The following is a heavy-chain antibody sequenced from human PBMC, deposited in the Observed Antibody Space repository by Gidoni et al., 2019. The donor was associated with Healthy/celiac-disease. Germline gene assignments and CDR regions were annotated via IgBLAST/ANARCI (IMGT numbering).Heavy chain of an antibody. CDR1: GFSLSTSGVG. D-gene: IGHD3-3*01. V-gene: IGHV2-5*02. CDR2: IYCDDDK. CDR3: AHSHYDFWSGYSPPGWFDP. J-gene: IGHJ5*02. Sequence: QITLKESGPTLVKPTQTLTLTCTFSGFSLSTSGVGVGWIRQPPGKALEWLALIYCDDDKRYSPSLKSRLTITKDTSKNQVVLTMTNMDPVDTATYYCAHSHYDFWSGYSPPGWFDPWGQGTLVTVSS.